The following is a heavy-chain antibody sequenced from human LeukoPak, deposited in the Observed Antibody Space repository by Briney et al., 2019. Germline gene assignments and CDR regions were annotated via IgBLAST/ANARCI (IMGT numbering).Heavy chain of an antibody. CDR3: ARESSSQVFRY. CDR1: GGSFSGYY. D-gene: IGHD6-13*01. V-gene: IGHV4-34*01. Sequence: SETLSRTCAVYGGSFSGYYWSWIRQPPGKGLEWIGEINHSGSTNYNPSLKSRVTISVDTSKNQFSLKLSSVTAADTAVYYCARESSSQVFRYWGQGTLVTVSS. J-gene: IGHJ4*02. CDR2: INHSGST.